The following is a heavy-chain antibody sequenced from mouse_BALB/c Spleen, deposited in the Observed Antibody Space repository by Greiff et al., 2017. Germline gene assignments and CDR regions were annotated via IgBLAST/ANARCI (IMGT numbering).Heavy chain of an antibody. CDR3: ANTDHWYFDV. Sequence: EVQLQQSGPELMKPGASVKISCTASGYSFTSYYMHWVKQSHGKSLEWIGYIDPFNGGTSYNQKFKGKATLTVDKSSSTAYMHLSSLTSEDSAVYYCANTDHWYFDVWGAGTTVTVSS. V-gene: IGHV1-28*01. CDR1: GYSFTSYY. D-gene: IGHD1-1*01. J-gene: IGHJ1*01. CDR2: IDPFNGGT.